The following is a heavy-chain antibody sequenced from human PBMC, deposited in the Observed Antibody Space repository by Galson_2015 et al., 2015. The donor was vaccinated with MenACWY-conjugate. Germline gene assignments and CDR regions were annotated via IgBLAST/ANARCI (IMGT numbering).Heavy chain of an antibody. Sequence: SLRLSCAASRFTFSSYAMHWVRQAPGKGLEYVSAISSNGGSTYYADSVKGRFTISRDNSKNTLYLQMSSLRAEDTAVYYCVREDIVVVVAAAAFDYWGQGTLVTVSS. CDR1: RFTFSSYA. CDR3: VREDIVVVVAAAAFDY. J-gene: IGHJ4*02. D-gene: IGHD2-15*01. V-gene: IGHV3-64D*06. CDR2: ISSNGGST.